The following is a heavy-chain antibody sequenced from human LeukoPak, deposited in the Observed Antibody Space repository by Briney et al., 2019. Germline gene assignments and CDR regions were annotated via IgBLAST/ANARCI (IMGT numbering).Heavy chain of an antibody. V-gene: IGHV3-7*03. CDR1: GFTFRNYW. CDR3: VRNLAVAGTCFDS. CDR2: IKQDGSER. J-gene: IGHJ4*02. D-gene: IGHD6-19*01. Sequence: GGSLRLSCAASGFTFRNYWMSWVRQAPGTGLEWVANIKQDGSERNYVTSVRGRFTISRDNAESSLFLQMNSLRAEDTAVYYCVRNLAVAGTCFDSWGQGTLVTVSS.